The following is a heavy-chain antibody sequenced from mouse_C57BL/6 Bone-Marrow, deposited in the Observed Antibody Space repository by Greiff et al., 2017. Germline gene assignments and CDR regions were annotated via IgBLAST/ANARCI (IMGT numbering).Heavy chain of an antibody. Sequence: EVMLVESGGDLVKPVGSLKLSCAASGFTFSSYGMSWVRQTPDKRLEWVATISSGGSYTYYPDSVKGRFTISRDNAKNTLYLQMSSLKSEDTAMYYCARQPYYSNYWYFDVWGTGTTVTVSS. CDR2: ISSGGSYT. J-gene: IGHJ1*03. D-gene: IGHD2-5*01. CDR3: ARQPYYSNYWYFDV. CDR1: GFTFSSYG. V-gene: IGHV5-6*01.